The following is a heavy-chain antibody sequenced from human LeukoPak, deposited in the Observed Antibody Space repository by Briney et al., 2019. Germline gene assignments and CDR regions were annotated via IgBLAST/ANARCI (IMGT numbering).Heavy chain of an antibody. D-gene: IGHD5-24*01. Sequence: GGSLRLSCAASGFTFSRYTIHWVRQAPGKGLEWVAVISYDGSNKYYADSVKGRFTISRDSSKNTLYLQMNSLRAEDTAVYYCASRDGAAGRDYWGQGTLVTVSS. CDR3: ASRDGAAGRDY. CDR1: GFTFSRYT. CDR2: ISYDGSNK. V-gene: IGHV3-30-3*01. J-gene: IGHJ4*02.